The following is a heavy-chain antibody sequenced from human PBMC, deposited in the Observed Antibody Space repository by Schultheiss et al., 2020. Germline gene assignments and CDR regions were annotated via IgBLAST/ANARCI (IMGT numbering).Heavy chain of an antibody. Sequence: SETLSLTCAVSGASISSGDYSWSWIRQPPGKGLEWIGYIYHSGSTTYNPSLKSRVTISVDTSKNQFSLKLSSVTAADTAVYYCARGGAHFDTWGQGTLVTVSS. CDR1: GASISSGDYS. CDR3: ARGGAHFDT. V-gene: IGHV4-30-2*01. J-gene: IGHJ5*02. D-gene: IGHD1-26*01. CDR2: IYHSGST.